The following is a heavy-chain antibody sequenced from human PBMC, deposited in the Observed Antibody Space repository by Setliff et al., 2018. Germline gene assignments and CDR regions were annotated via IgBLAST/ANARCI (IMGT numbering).Heavy chain of an antibody. CDR3: ARRWETGDQDAYDI. CDR1: GYTFTTYG. CDR2: IGARNVKT. D-gene: IGHD7-27*01. V-gene: IGHV1-18*04. J-gene: IGHJ3*02. Sequence: ASVKVSCKASGYTFTTYGISWVRQAPGQGLEWMGWIGARNVKTNYAQKFQDRATMTTDTSTSTGYMELRSLTSDDTAVYYCARRWETGDQDAYDIWGQGTMVTV.